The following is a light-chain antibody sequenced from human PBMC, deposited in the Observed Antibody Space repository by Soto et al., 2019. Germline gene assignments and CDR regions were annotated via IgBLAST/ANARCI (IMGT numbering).Light chain of an antibody. CDR1: QTFGRW. V-gene: IGKV1-39*01. CDR2: AAS. Sequence: NRMYHSPSAVSASVGDRVTITCRASQTFGRWLAWFQQKPGKAPKLLIYAASSLQSGVPSRFSGSGSGTDFTLTISSLQPEDFATYYCQQSYSTPWTFGQ. J-gene: IGKJ1*01. CDR3: QQSYSTPWT.